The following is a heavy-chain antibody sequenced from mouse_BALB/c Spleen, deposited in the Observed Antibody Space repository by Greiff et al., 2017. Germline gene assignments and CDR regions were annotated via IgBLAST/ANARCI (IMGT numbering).Heavy chain of an antibody. CDR3: TRDDKAPLDY. Sequence: VQLQQSGAELVRPGASVTLSCKASGYTFTDYEMHWVKQTPVHGLEWIGAIDPETGGTAYNQKFKGKATLTADKSSSTAYMELRSLTSEDSAVYYCTRDDKAPLDYWGQGTTLTVSS. CDR1: GYTFTDYE. J-gene: IGHJ2*01. CDR2: IDPETGGT. D-gene: IGHD2-12*01. V-gene: IGHV1-15*01.